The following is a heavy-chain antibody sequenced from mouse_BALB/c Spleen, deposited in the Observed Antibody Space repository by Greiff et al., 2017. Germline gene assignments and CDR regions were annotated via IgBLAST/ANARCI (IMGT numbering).Heavy chain of an antibody. CDR2: IDPSDSYT. V-gene: IGHV1-69*02. J-gene: IGHJ3*01. CDR3: ARGYDVWFAY. CDR1: GYTFTSYW. D-gene: IGHD1-2*01. Sequence: QVQLKQPGAELVKPGASVKLSCKASGYTFTSYWMHWVKQRPGQGLEWIGEIDPSDSYTNYNQKFKGKATLTVDKSSSTAYMQLSSLTSEDSAVYYCARGYDVWFAYWGQGTLVTVSA.